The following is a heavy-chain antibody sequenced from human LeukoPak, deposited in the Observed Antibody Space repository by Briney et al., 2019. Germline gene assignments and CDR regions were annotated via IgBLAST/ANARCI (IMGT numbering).Heavy chain of an antibody. CDR2: ISGSGGST. J-gene: IGHJ4*02. CDR3: AKQGEYSSSSDVYYFDY. D-gene: IGHD6-6*01. V-gene: IGHV3-23*01. CDR1: GFTFSSYA. Sequence: SGGSLRLSCATSGFTFSSYAMSWVRQAPGKGLEWVSAISGSGGSTYYADSVKGRFTISRDNSKNTLYLQMNSLRAEDTAVYYCAKQGEYSSSSDVYYFDYWGQGTLVTVSS.